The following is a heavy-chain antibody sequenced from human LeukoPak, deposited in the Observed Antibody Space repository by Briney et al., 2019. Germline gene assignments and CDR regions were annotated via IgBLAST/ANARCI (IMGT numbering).Heavy chain of an antibody. CDR1: GFTFSSYW. V-gene: IGHV3-74*01. CDR2: INSDGSST. J-gene: IGHJ5*02. CDR3: ARDPRPYYYDRVDNWFDP. Sequence: PGGSLRLSCAASGFTFSSYWMHWVRQAPGKGLVWVSRINSDGSSTSYADSVKGRFTISRDNAKNTLYLQMNSLRAEDTAVYYCARDPRPYYYDRVDNWFDPWGQGTLVTVSS. D-gene: IGHD3-22*01.